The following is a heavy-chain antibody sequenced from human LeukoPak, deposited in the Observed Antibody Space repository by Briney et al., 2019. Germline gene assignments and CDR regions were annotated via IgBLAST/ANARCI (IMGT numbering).Heavy chain of an antibody. V-gene: IGHV4-59*08. D-gene: IGHD4-17*01. Sequence: PSETLSLTCTVSGGSISSYYWSWIRQPPGKGLEWIGYIYYSGSTNYNPSLKSRVTISVDTSKNQFSLKLSSVTAADTAVYYCARRFYDDYGDPSRFDYWGQGTLVIVSS. CDR3: ARRFYDDYGDPSRFDY. CDR1: GGSISSYY. CDR2: IYYSGST. J-gene: IGHJ4*02.